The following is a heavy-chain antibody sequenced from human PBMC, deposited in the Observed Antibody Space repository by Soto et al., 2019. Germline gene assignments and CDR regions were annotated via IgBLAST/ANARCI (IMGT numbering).Heavy chain of an antibody. CDR3: ARVGGDDFGDSGGFDY. Sequence: PSETLSLTCTVSGGSIRDYFWTWIRQPPGKGLEWIGYICYSGRTNYNPSLKSRVSISVDTSKNHFSLQLRSVTAADTAVYYCARVGGDDFGDSGGFDYWGQGTLVTVSS. J-gene: IGHJ4*02. V-gene: IGHV4-59*01. CDR1: GGSIRDYF. CDR2: ICYSGRT. D-gene: IGHD4-17*01.